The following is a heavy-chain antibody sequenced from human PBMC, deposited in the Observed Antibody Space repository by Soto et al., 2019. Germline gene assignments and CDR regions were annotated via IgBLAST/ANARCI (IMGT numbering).Heavy chain of an antibody. V-gene: IGHV3-23*01. CDR2: ISGSGGST. J-gene: IGHJ3*02. Sequence: GSLRLSCAASGFTFSSYAMSWVRQAPGKGLEWVSAISGSGGSTYYADSVKGRFTISRDNSKNTLYLQMNSLSAEDTAVYSCAKEPRSEAAFDIWGQGTMVTVSS. D-gene: IGHD6-6*01. CDR3: AKEPRSEAAFDI. CDR1: GFTFSSYA.